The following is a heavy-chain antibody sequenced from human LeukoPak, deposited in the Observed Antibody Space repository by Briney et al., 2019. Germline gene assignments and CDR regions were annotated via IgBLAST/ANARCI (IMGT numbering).Heavy chain of an antibody. V-gene: IGHV3-23*01. D-gene: IGHD2-21*02. CDR1: GFTFSNYA. J-gene: IGHJ4*02. CDR2: ISGGGGTT. CDR3: AKARSMMTAGRSYFDY. Sequence: PGGSLRLSCAASGFTFSNYAMSWVRQAPGKGLEWVSTISGGGGTTYYADSVKGRFTISRDNSKNTLWLQMSSLRAEDTAVYYCAKARSMMTAGRSYFDYWGQGTLVTVSS.